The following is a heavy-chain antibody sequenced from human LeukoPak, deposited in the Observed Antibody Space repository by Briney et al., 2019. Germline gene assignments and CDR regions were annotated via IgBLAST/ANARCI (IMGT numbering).Heavy chain of an antibody. CDR2: IYYSGST. J-gene: IGHJ4*02. CDR3: AAIGYCSSTSCPFDY. V-gene: IGHV4-59*01. Sequence: SETLSLTCTVSGGSISGYYWSWIRQPPGKGLEWIGYIYYSGSTNYNPSLKSRVTISVDTSKNQFSLKLSSVTAADTAVYYCAAIGYCSSTSCPFDYWGQGTLVTVSS. CDR1: GGSISGYY. D-gene: IGHD2-2*01.